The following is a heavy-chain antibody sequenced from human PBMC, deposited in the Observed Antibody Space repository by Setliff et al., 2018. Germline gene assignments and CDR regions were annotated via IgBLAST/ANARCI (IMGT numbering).Heavy chain of an antibody. Sequence: GGSLRLSCAASGFTFSASTMKWVRQAPGKGLEWVSSISGSSSNFIYYADSVKGRFTISRDNAKNSLFLQMYNLRAEDTAQYFCARDSSHFIRVLDSWGQGTLVTVSS. D-gene: IGHD3-10*01. CDR1: GFTFSAST. V-gene: IGHV3-21*01. J-gene: IGHJ4*02. CDR2: ISGSSSNFI. CDR3: ARDSSHFIRVLDS.